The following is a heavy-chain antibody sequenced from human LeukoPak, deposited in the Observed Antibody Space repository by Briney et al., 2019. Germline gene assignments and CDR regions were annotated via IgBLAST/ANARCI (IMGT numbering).Heavy chain of an antibody. CDR1: GFTFSSYS. CDR2: ISSSSSTI. J-gene: IGHJ4*02. V-gene: IGHV3-48*02. D-gene: IGHD6-19*01. Sequence: GGSLRLSCAASGFTFSSYSMNWVRQAPGKGLEWVSYISSSSSTIYYADSVKGRFTISRDNAKKSLYLQMDSLRDEDTAVYYCAREVNNGWYDWGQGTLVTVSS. CDR3: AREVNNGWYD.